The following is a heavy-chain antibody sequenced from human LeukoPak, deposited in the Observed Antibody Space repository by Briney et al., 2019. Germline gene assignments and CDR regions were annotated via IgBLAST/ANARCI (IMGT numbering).Heavy chain of an antibody. CDR3: ARSGGPGTYHQLRYNWFDP. J-gene: IGHJ5*02. CDR1: GFTLSDYH. D-gene: IGHD3-10*01. Sequence: GRSLSLSCAPSGFTLSDYHMKCGSQARRPGREWLSSITAISQYIYYAGAVRGRFTITRDNAKNSLYLQMKSLRGEDTAVDYCARSGGPGTYHQLRYNWFDPWGQGTLVTVSS. CDR2: ITAISQYI. V-gene: IGHV3-21*01.